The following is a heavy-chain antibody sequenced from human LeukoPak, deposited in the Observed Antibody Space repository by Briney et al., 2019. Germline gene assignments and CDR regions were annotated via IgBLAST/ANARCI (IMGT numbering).Heavy chain of an antibody. Sequence: PGGSLRLSCEASGFNVSSNYMTWVRQAPGKGLEWVSLIYGDGTTDYADSVKGRFHISRHNSKNTLYLQMNSLRAEDTAVYYCARGIIYLDYWGQGTLVAVSP. CDR3: ARGIIYLDY. D-gene: IGHD3-10*01. CDR1: GFNVSSNY. CDR2: IYGDGTT. J-gene: IGHJ4*02. V-gene: IGHV3-53*04.